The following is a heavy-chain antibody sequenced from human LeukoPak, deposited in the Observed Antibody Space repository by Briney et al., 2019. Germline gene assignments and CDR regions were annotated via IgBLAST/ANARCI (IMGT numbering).Heavy chain of an antibody. V-gene: IGHV1-24*01. D-gene: IGHD3-22*01. J-gene: IGHJ4*02. CDR3: ATGRDYYDSSGYYPN. Sequence: ASVKVSCKVSGYTHTELSMHWVRQAPGKGLEWMGGFDPEDGETIYAQKFQGRVTMTEDTSTDTAYMELSSLRSEDTAVYYCATGRDYYDSSGYYPNWGQGTLVTVSS. CDR2: FDPEDGET. CDR1: GYTHTELS.